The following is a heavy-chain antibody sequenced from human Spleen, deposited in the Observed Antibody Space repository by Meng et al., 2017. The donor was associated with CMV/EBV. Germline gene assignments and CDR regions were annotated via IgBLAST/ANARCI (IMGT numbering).Heavy chain of an antibody. CDR3: ARVGGSYYSDS. V-gene: IGHV3-15*01. D-gene: IGHD1-26*01. CDR1: GFTFTNAW. Sequence: GESLKISCAASGFTFTNAWMSWVRQAPGKGLEWVGRIKSKTDGGTTDYTAPVKGRFTISRDDSENTLYLQMNSLITEDTAVYYCARVGGSYYSDSWGQGTLVTVSS. J-gene: IGHJ4*02. CDR2: IKSKTDGGTT.